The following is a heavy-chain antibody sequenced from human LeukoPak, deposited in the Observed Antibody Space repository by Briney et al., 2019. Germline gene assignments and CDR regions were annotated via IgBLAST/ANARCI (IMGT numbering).Heavy chain of an antibody. CDR2: INSDGSST. V-gene: IGHV3-74*01. D-gene: IGHD3-16*01. Sequence: AGSLRLSCAASGFTFSSYWMHWVRQAPGKGLVWVSRINSDGSSTNYADSVKGRFTISRDNAKNTLYLQMNSLRAEDTAVYYCARGRLGGFFDYWGQGTLVTVSS. CDR1: GFTFSSYW. J-gene: IGHJ4*02. CDR3: ARGRLGGFFDY.